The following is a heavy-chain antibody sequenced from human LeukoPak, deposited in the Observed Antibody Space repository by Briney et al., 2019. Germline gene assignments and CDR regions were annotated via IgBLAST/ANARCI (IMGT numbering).Heavy chain of an antibody. J-gene: IGHJ4*02. V-gene: IGHV3-23*01. Sequence: GGSLRLSCVVSGFTSSSYAMSWVRQAPGKGLEWVSAISGSGGSTYYADSVRGRLTISRDNSKNTLYLQMNSLRAEDTAVYYCAKDGTYSSSWIDFDYWGQGTLVTVSS. D-gene: IGHD6-13*01. CDR1: GFTSSSYA. CDR2: ISGSGGST. CDR3: AKDGTYSSSWIDFDY.